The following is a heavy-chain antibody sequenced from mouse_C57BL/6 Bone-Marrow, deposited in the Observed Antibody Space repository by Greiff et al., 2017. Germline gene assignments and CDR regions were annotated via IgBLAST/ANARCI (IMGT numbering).Heavy chain of an antibody. CDR3: ARDNRGGSSYAMDY. D-gene: IGHD1-1*01. V-gene: IGHV5-4*01. Sequence: DVKLQESGGGLVKPGGSLKLSCAASGFTFSSYAMSWVRQTPEKRLEWVATISDGGSYTYYPDNVKGRFTISRDNAKNNLYLQMSHLKSEDTAMYYCARDNRGGSSYAMDYWGQGTSVTVSS. CDR2: ISDGGSYT. J-gene: IGHJ4*01. CDR1: GFTFSSYA.